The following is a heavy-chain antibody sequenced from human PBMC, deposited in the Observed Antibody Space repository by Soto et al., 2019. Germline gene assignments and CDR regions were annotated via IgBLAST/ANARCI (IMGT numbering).Heavy chain of an antibody. Sequence: SETLSLTCTVSNGSMDSRGHYWSWIRQSPGRGLEWIGHFYHSGSTYYNPSLRSRASISNDLSKNQFFLELSSVTGADTAVYFCARIYWLRDSSGYHHPFDYWGQGTLVTVSS. J-gene: IGHJ4*02. CDR3: ARIYWLRDSSGYHHPFDY. V-gene: IGHV4-30-4*01. D-gene: IGHD3-22*01. CDR2: FYHSGST. CDR1: NGSMDSRGHY.